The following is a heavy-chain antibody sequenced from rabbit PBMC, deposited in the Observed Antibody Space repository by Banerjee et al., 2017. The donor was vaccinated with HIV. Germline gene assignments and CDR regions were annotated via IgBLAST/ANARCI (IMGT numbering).Heavy chain of an antibody. CDR1: GFDFSSNA. D-gene: IGHD7-1*01. Sequence: QSLEESGGDLVKPGASLTLTCTASGFDFSSNAMCWVRQAPGKGLEVVACIITSSGSTWYASWAKGRFTISKTSSTTVTLQMTSLTAADTATYFCARDLAAVTGWNFGLWGQGTLVTVS. CDR3: ARDLAAVTGWNFGL. V-gene: IGHV1S40*01. CDR2: IITSSGST. J-gene: IGHJ4*01.